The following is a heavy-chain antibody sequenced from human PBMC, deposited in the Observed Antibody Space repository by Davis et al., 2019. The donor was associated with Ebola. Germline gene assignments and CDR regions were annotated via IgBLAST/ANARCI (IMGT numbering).Heavy chain of an antibody. CDR1: GYGFTNYW. CDR3: ARRAAVAYDHVWGISRHDAFDI. V-gene: IGHV5-51*01. CDR2: IFPDDSDA. Sequence: KVSCKGSGYGFTNYWIGWVRQMPGKGLEWMGFIFPDDSDATYSPSFQGQVTISADKSIATAYLQWSSLKASDTAMYYCARRAAVAYDHVWGISRHDAFDIWGQGTMVTVSS. D-gene: IGHD3-16*01. J-gene: IGHJ3*02.